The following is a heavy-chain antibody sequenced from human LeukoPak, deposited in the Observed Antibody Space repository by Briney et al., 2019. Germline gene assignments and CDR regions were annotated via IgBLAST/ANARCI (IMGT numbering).Heavy chain of an antibody. CDR2: IYYSGST. CDR1: GGSISSSSYY. J-gene: IGHJ4*02. V-gene: IGHV4-39*07. Sequence: SETLSLTCTVSGGSISSSSYYWGWIRQPPGKGLEWIGSIYYSGSTYYNPSLKSRVTISVDTSKNQFSLKLSSVTAADTAVYYCARVLVLRFLEWLFPDWGQGTLVTVSS. CDR3: ARVLVLRFLEWLFPD. D-gene: IGHD3-3*01.